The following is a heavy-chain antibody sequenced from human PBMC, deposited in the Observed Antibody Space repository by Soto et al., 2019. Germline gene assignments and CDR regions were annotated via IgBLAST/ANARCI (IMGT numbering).Heavy chain of an antibody. CDR1: GGSINSGGYY. CDR2: IYYSGST. D-gene: IGHD3-10*01. J-gene: IGHJ4*02. V-gene: IGHV4-31*03. Sequence: PSETLSLTCTVSGGSINSGGYYWSWIRQVPGKGLEWIGFIYYSGSTYYNPSLKSRLTISLDTSRGQFSLKLSSVTAADTALYYCARSGSDYWYYFDYWGQGTMVT. CDR3: ARSGSDYWYYFDY.